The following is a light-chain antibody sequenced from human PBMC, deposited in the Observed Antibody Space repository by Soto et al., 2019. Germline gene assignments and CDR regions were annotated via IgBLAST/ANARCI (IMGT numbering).Light chain of an antibody. Sequence: EIVLTQSPGTLSLSPGERATLSCRASQSVSSSYLAWYQQKPGQAPRLLIYGASSRATGIPDRFSGSGSGTYFTLTISRLEPEDFAVYYCHQYCSSPPFTFGPGTKVDIK. CDR1: QSVSSSY. CDR2: GAS. V-gene: IGKV3-20*01. CDR3: HQYCSSPPFT. J-gene: IGKJ3*01.